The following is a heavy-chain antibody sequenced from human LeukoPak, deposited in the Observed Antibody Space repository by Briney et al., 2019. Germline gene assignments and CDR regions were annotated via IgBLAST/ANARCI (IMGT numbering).Heavy chain of an antibody. Sequence: PGGSLRLSCAASGFTFSSYAMHWVRQAPGKGLEWVAVISYDGSNKYYADSVKGRFTISRDNSKNTLYLQMNSLRAEDTAVYYCARELAAAGVRWGQGTLVTVSS. CDR1: GFTFSSYA. CDR2: ISYDGSNK. D-gene: IGHD6-13*01. V-gene: IGHV3-30*04. CDR3: ARELAAAGVR. J-gene: IGHJ4*02.